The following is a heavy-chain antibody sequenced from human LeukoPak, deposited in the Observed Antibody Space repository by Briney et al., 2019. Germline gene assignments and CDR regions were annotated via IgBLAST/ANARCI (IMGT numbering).Heavy chain of an antibody. J-gene: IGHJ3*02. CDR3: ARSEYNYGADAFDI. CDR1: GGSISSYY. Sequence: SETLSLTCAVSGGSISSYYWSWIRQPPGKGLEWIGYIYYSGSTNYSPSLKSRVTISVDTSKNQFSLKLSSVTAADTAVYYCARSEYNYGADAFDIWGQGTMVTVSS. D-gene: IGHD5-18*01. CDR2: IYYSGST. V-gene: IGHV4-59*01.